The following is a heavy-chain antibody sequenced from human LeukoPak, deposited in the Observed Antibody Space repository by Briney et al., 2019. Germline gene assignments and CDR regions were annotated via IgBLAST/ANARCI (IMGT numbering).Heavy chain of an antibody. CDR3: AKALEYYGSGPGDV. CDR1: GFTFSSYA. V-gene: IGHV3-23*01. J-gene: IGHJ6*04. CDR2: ISGSGGST. D-gene: IGHD3-10*01. Sequence: GGSLRLSCAASGFTFSSYAMSWVRQAPGKGLEWVSAISGSGGSTYYADSVKGRFTISRDNSKNTLYLQMNSLRAEDTAVYYCAKALEYYGSGPGDVWGEGTTVTVSS.